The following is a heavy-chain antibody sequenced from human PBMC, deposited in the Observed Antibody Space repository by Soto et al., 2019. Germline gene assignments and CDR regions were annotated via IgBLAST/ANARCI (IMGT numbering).Heavy chain of an antibody. Sequence: EVQLVESGGGLVKPGGSLRLSCAASGFTFSNAWMSWVRQAPGKGLEWVGRIKSKTDGGTTDYAAPVKGRFTISRDDSKNTLYLQMNSLKTEDTAVYYCTTEFSYDSSGFPPSPFCLGYWGQGTLVTVSS. D-gene: IGHD3-22*01. CDR1: GFTFSNAW. CDR3: TTEFSYDSSGFPPSPFCLGY. V-gene: IGHV3-15*01. J-gene: IGHJ4*02. CDR2: IKSKTDGGTT.